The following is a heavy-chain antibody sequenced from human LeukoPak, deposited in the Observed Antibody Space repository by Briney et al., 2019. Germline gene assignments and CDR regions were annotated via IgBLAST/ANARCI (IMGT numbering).Heavy chain of an antibody. J-gene: IGHJ4*02. CDR2: VSASGFR. CDR1: GFSAFGLSSYA. V-gene: IGHV3-23*01. D-gene: IGHD3-10*01. Sequence: QPGGSLRLSCVASGFSAFGLSSYAMSWVRQAPGKGLEWVSVVSASGFRSYGDSVKGRFTISRDKSKNTVHLDMNTLRAEDTARYYCAKARTANDYGSGSFYKGFDSWGQGTLVTVSS. CDR3: AKARTANDYGSGSFYKGFDS.